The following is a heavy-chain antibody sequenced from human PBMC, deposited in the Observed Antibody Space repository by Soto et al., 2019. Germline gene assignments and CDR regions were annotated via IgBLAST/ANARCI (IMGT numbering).Heavy chain of an antibody. Sequence: EVQLVESGGGLVQPGGSLRLSCAASGFTFSSYDMHWVRQATGKGLEWVSAIGTAGDTYYPGSVKGRFTISRENAKNSWYLQMNSLRAGDTAVYYCAREIQDGSGGGAFDIWGQGTMVTVSS. J-gene: IGHJ3*02. CDR3: AREIQDGSGGGAFDI. CDR2: IGTAGDT. CDR1: GFTFSSYD. V-gene: IGHV3-13*01. D-gene: IGHD3-10*01.